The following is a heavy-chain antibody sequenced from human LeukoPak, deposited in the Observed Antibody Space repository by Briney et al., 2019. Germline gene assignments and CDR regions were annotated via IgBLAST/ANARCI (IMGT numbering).Heavy chain of an antibody. CDR2: MYHSGST. CDR3: ARMVRGSGSYGPHDAFDI. J-gene: IGHJ3*02. CDR1: GYSIRSGYY. D-gene: IGHD3-10*01. V-gene: IGHV4-38-2*02. Sequence: SETLSLTCTVSGYSIRSGYYWGWIRQPPGKGLEWIGSMYHSGSTYYNPSLRSRVTISVDTSKNQISLNLRSVTALDTAVYYCARMVRGSGSYGPHDAFDIWGQGTMVTVSS.